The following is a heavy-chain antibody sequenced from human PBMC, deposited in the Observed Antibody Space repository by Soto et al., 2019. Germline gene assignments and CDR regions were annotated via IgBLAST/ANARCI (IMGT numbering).Heavy chain of an antibody. D-gene: IGHD1-1*01. V-gene: IGHV2-5*02. CDR1: GFSFTTTRMG. J-gene: IGHJ4*02. CDR2: MCWDGES. CDR3: AHRDSAGTTTYFDS. Sequence: QITLKEAGPTLVKPTEALTLTCTFSGFSFTTTRMGVGWTRQPPGKALAGLAIMCWDGESRYNPLLRRRLTLAEDTSKIPVVLTMTNMDPKDTATYYCAHRDSAGTTTYFDSWGQGIPVTVAS.